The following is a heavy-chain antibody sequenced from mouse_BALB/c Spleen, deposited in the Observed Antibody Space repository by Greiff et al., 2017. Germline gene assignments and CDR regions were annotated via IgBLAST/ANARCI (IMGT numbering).Heavy chain of an antibody. CDR1: GYTFSSYW. D-gene: IGHD2-4*01. CDR2: ILPGSGST. Sequence: QVQLQQSGAELMKPGASVKISCKATGYTFSSYWIEWVKQRPGHGLEWIGEILPGSGSTNYNKKFKGKATFTADTSSNTAYMQLSSLTSEDSAVYYCARNDYDGGDAYWGQGTLVTVSA. J-gene: IGHJ3*01. CDR3: ARNDYDGGDAY. V-gene: IGHV1-9*01.